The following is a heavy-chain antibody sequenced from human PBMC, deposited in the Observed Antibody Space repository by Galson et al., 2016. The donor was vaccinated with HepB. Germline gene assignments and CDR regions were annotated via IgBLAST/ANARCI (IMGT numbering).Heavy chain of an antibody. D-gene: IGHD3-22*01. CDR2: ISYDGNNK. V-gene: IGHV3-30-3*02. J-gene: IGHJ4*02. Sequence: SLRLSCAASGFTFISYAMHWVRQTPGKGLEWVALISYDGNNKNFADSVKGRFTISRDISKNTLYLQMNSLRAEDTAVYYCAKIYSQGYYDSSGAYSYFDYWGQGTLVTVSS. CDR3: AKIYSQGYYDSSGAYSYFDY. CDR1: GFTFISYA.